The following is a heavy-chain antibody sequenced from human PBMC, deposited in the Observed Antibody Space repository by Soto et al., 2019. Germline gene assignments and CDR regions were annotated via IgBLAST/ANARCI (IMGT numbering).Heavy chain of an antibody. CDR1: GGSISSSSYY. V-gene: IGHV4-39*01. CDR3: ARQVSEGQMAYFDY. Sequence: SETLSLTCTVSGGSISSSSYYWGWIRQPPGKGLEWIGSIYYSGSTYYNPSLKSRVTISVDTSKNQFSLKLSSVTAADTAVYYCARQVSEGQMAYFDYWGQGTLVTVSS. CDR2: IYYSGST. J-gene: IGHJ4*02.